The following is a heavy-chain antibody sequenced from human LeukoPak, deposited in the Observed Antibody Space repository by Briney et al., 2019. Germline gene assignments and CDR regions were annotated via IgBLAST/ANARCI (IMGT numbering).Heavy chain of an antibody. V-gene: IGHV1-18*01. J-gene: IGHJ4*02. Sequence: GASVKVSCKASGYTFTSYGISWVRQAPGQGLEWIGWISAYNGNTNYAQKLQGRVTMTTDTSTSTAYMELRSLRSDDTAVYYCARVEGSGSYYNEYYFDYWGQGTLVTVSS. CDR2: ISAYNGNT. CDR1: GYTFTSYG. CDR3: ARVEGSGSYYNEYYFDY. D-gene: IGHD3-10*01.